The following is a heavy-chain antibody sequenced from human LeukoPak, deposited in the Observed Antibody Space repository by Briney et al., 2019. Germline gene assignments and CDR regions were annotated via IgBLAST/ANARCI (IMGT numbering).Heavy chain of an antibody. V-gene: IGHV1-69*05. Sequence: SVKVSRKASGYTFTSYAISWVRQAPGQGLEWMGGIIPIFGTANYAQKFQGRVTITTDESTSTAYMELSSLRSEDTAVYYCARFWPGGGFDYWGQGTLVTVSS. J-gene: IGHJ4*02. CDR2: IIPIFGTA. CDR1: GYTFTSYA. CDR3: ARFWPGGGFDY. D-gene: IGHD3-16*01.